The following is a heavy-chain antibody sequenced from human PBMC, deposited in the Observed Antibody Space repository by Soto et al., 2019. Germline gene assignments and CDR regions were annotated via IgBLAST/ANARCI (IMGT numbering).Heavy chain of an antibody. CDR1: GFTFSSYA. V-gene: IGHV3-23*01. Sequence: VQLLESGGGLVQPGGSLRLSCAASGFTFSSYAMSWVRQAPGKGLEWVSAISGSGGSTYYADSVKGRFTISRDNSKNTRYLKMNGRRAEDTAVYYCAKDRRGVSRDAFDIWGQGKMVTVSS. CDR3: AKDRRGVSRDAFDI. J-gene: IGHJ3*02. D-gene: IGHD6-13*01. CDR2: ISGSGGST.